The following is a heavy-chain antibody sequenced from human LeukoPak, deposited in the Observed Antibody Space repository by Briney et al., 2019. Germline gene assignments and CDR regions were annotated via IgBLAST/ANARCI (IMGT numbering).Heavy chain of an antibody. D-gene: IGHD3-10*01. J-gene: IGHJ5*02. Sequence: ASVTVTCTASGYTFTGYYMHWVRQAPGQGLEWMGWINPNSGLTSYAQKFQDRVTMTRDTSISTVYLQLNSLRSDDTAVYYCARVWEVYIPIGSWFDPWGQGTLVTVSS. CDR1: GYTFTGYY. CDR2: INPNSGLT. CDR3: ARVWEVYIPIGSWFDP. V-gene: IGHV1-2*02.